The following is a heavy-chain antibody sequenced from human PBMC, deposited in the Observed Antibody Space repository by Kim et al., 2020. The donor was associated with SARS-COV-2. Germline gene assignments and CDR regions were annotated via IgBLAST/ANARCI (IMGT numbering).Heavy chain of an antibody. CDR2: ISYDGSNK. J-gene: IGHJ4*02. V-gene: IGHV3-30*04. CDR3: ARELGYSSGWFADY. Sequence: GGSLRLSCAASGFTFSSYAMHWVRQAPGKGLEWVAVISYDGSNKYYADSVKGRFTISRDNSKNTLYLQMNSLRAEDTAVYYCARELGYSSGWFADYWGQGSLVTVSS. D-gene: IGHD6-19*01. CDR1: GFTFSSYA.